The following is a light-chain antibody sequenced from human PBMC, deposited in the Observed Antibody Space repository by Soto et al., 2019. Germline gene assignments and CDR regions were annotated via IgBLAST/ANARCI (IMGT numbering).Light chain of an antibody. CDR3: SSDTSRNSYV. J-gene: IGLJ1*01. V-gene: IGLV2-14*01. Sequence: QSPLTEPASVSASPGHAITISFTGTIRDVGGYNYVSWYQQHPGKAPKLLIYQVSNRPSGISFRFSVSKSRNTVSLTISGLQAENEADYYRSSDTSRNSYVFRNGTKVTV. CDR1: IRDVGGYNY. CDR2: QVS.